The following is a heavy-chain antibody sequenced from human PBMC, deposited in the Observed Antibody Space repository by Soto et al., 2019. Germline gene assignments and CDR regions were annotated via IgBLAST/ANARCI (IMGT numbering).Heavy chain of an antibody. CDR3: AREGGDTVMVFDY. CDR2: IYYSGST. D-gene: IGHD5-18*01. Sequence: QVQLQESGPGLVKPSQTLSLTCTVSGGSISSGGYYWSWIRQHPGKGLEWIRYIYYSGSTYYNPSLRRRVTISVDTSKNQFSLKLSSVTAANTAVYYCAREGGDTVMVFDYWGQGTLVTVSS. V-gene: IGHV4-31*03. CDR1: GGSISSGGYY. J-gene: IGHJ4*02.